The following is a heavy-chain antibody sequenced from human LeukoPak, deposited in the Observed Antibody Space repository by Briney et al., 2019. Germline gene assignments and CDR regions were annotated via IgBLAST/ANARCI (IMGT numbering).Heavy chain of an antibody. Sequence: ASVKVSCKASGYTFTSYDINWVRQATGQGLEWMGWRNPNSGNTGYAQKFQGRVTMTRNTSISTAYMELSSLRSEDTAVYYCARGPGRYYDYVWGSYRFDYWGQGTLVTVSS. CDR2: RNPNSGNT. D-gene: IGHD3-16*02. V-gene: IGHV1-8*01. CDR1: GYTFTSYD. J-gene: IGHJ4*02. CDR3: ARGPGRYYDYVWGSYRFDY.